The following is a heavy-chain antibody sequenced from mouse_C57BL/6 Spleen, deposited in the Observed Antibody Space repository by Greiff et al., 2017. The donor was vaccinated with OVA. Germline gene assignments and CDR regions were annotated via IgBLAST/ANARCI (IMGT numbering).Heavy chain of an antibody. Sequence: QVQLQQPGAELVRPGSSVKLSCKASGYTFTSYWMDWVKQRPGQGLEWIVNIYPSDSETHYNQKFKDKATLTVDKSSSTAYMQLSSLTSEDSAVYYCARSGYDGYAMDYWGQGTSVTVSS. CDR2: IYPSDSET. V-gene: IGHV1-61*01. CDR1: GYTFTSYW. J-gene: IGHJ4*01. CDR3: ARSGYDGYAMDY. D-gene: IGHD2-3*01.